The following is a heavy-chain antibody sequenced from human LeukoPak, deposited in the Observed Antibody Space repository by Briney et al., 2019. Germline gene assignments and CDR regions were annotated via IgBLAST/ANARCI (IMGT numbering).Heavy chain of an antibody. V-gene: IGHV3-64D*06. CDR3: VKVESAITMLRGYYGMDV. CDR1: GFTFSSYA. J-gene: IGHJ6*04. Sequence: GGLRLSCSGTGFTFSSYAMHRVRQAPGKGLEYVSAISSNGGSTYYADSVKGRFTISRDNSKNTLYLQMSSLRAGDAAVYYCVKVESAITMLRGYYGMDVWGKGTTVTVSS. CDR2: ISSNGGST. D-gene: IGHD3-10*01.